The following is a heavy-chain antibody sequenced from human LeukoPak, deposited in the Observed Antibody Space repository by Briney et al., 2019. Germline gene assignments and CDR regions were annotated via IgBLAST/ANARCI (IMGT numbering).Heavy chain of an antibody. J-gene: IGHJ4*02. CDR3: ASENHYYARD. CDR1: GGSISSGGYS. V-gene: IGHV4-30-2*01. D-gene: IGHD3-10*01. Sequence: SQTLSLTCAVSGGSISSGGYSWSWIRQPPGKGLEWIGYIYHSGSTYYNPSLKSRVTISVDTSKNQFSLKLSSVTAADTAVYYCASENHYYARDWGQGTLVTVSS. CDR2: IYHSGST.